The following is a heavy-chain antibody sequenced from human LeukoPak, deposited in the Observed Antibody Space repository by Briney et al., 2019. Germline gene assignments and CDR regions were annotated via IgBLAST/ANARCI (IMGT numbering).Heavy chain of an antibody. D-gene: IGHD3-22*01. CDR3: AIGFREDSSGYYAGDWGHYFDY. CDR2: ISSSGSTI. J-gene: IGHJ4*02. Sequence: GGSLRLSCAASGFTFSDYYGSWMRQAPGKGLEWFSYISSSGSTIYYADSVKGRFTISRDNAKNSLYLQMNSLRAEDTAVYYCAIGFREDSSGYYAGDWGHYFDYWGQGTLVTVSS. CDR1: GFTFSDYY. V-gene: IGHV3-11*04.